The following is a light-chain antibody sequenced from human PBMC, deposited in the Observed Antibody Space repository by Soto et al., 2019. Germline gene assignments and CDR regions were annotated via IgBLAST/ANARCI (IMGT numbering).Light chain of an antibody. J-gene: IGKJ1*01. V-gene: IGKV3-15*01. CDR2: GAS. CDR3: QQYNKWPLT. Sequence: EIVMTQSPATLSVSPGERATLSCRASQSVSSNLAWYQQTPGQAPRLLIYGASTRATGIPVRFSGSASGTEFTLTISSLQSEDFTVYYCQQYNKWPLTFGQGTMADVK. CDR1: QSVSSN.